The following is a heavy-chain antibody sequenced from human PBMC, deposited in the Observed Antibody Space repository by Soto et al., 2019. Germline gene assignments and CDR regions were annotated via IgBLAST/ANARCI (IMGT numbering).Heavy chain of an antibody. V-gene: IGHV4-59*01. CDR2: IYYSGST. CDR1: GGSISSYY. J-gene: IGHJ6*02. Sequence: PSETLSLTCTVSGGSISSYYWSWIRQPPGKGLEWIGYIYYSGSTNYNPSLKSRVTISVDTSKNRFSLKLSSVTAADTAVYYCARCSSSWTGGYYYYYGMDVWGQGTTVTVSS. D-gene: IGHD6-13*01. CDR3: ARCSSSWTGGYYYYYGMDV.